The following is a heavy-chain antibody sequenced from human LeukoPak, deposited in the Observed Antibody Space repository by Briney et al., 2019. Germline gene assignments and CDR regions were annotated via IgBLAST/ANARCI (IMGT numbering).Heavy chain of an antibody. D-gene: IGHD2-2*01. CDR1: GGSFSGYY. J-gene: IGHJ6*04. CDR3: ARAIVVVPAAMVYYYYGMDV. V-gene: IGHV4-34*01. Sequence: PSETLSLTCAVYGGSFSGYYWSWIRQPPGKGLDWIGEINHSGSTNYNPSLKSRVTISVDTSKNQFSLELSSVTAADTAVYYCARAIVVVPAAMVYYYYGMDVWGKGTTVTVSS. CDR2: INHSGST.